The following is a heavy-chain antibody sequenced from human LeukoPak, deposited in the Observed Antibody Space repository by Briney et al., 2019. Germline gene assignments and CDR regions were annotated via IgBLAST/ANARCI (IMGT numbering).Heavy chain of an antibody. CDR1: GGSFSGYY. CDR2: INHSGNT. J-gene: IGHJ6*02. D-gene: IGHD3-10*01. Sequence: SETLSLTCAVYGGSFSGYYWSWIRQPPGKGLEWIGEINHSGNTNYNPSLKSRVTISVDTSKNQFSLKLSSVTAADTAVYYCARDSSTRRLNYYGSGTDYYYYGMDVWGQGTTVTVSS. CDR3: ARDSSTRRLNYYGSGTDYYYYGMDV. V-gene: IGHV4-34*01.